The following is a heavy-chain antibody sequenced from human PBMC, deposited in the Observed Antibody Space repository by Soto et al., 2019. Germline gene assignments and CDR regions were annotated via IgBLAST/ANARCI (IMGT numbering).Heavy chain of an antibody. V-gene: IGHV4-59*08. D-gene: IGHD3-10*01. CDR3: ARHAGYGSSYYYYGMDV. J-gene: IGHJ6*02. Sequence: PSDTLSLTCTFSGCSISSYYWSLIRQPPGKGLEWIGYSYYSGSTNYNPSLKSRVTISVDTSKNQFSLKRSYVTAADAAVYYCARHAGYGSSYYYYGMDVWAQGTTVTVSS. CDR1: GCSISSYY. CDR2: SYYSGST.